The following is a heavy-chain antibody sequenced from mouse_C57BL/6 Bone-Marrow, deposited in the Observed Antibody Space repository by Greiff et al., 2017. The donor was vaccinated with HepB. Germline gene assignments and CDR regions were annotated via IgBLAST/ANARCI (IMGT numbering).Heavy chain of an antibody. CDR3: ARGPLRITTVVAEDYAMDY. J-gene: IGHJ4*01. V-gene: IGHV1-52*01. D-gene: IGHD1-1*01. CDR2: IDPSDSET. CDR1: GYTFTSYW. Sequence: VQLQQPGAELVRPGSSVKLSCKASGYTFTSYWMHWVKQRPIQGLEWIGNIDPSDSETHYNQKFKDKATLTVDKSSSTAYMQLSILTSEDSAVYYWARGPLRITTVVAEDYAMDYWGQGTSVTVSS.